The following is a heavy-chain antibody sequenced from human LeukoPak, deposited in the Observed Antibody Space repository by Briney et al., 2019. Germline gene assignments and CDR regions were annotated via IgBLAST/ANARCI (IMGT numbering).Heavy chain of an antibody. CDR3: AKDARLTIYGVPLTWMDV. CDR2: IKQDVSKK. CDR1: GFTFSTSW. Sequence: GASLRLSCEASGFTFSTSWMSWVRQAPGKGLEWVANIKQDVSKKYYVHSVKGRFTITRDNSKNSLYLQMNSLRTEDTAVYYCAKDARLTIYGVPLTWMDVWGKGTTVTVSS. D-gene: IGHD3-3*01. J-gene: IGHJ6*04. V-gene: IGHV3-7*01.